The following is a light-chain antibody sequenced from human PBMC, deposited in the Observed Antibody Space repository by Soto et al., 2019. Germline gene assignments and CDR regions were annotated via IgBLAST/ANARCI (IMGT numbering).Light chain of an antibody. V-gene: IGLV1-51*01. CDR1: SSNLGAGY. CDR3: GTWDSSLSAVV. Sequence: QSVLTQPPSMSGAPGQRVTMSCTGSSSNLGAGYDVHWYQRLPGTAPKLLIYDNNKRPSGIPDRFSGSKSGTSATLGITGLQTGDEAGYYCGTWDSSLSAVVFGGGTKLTVL. J-gene: IGLJ2*01. CDR2: DNN.